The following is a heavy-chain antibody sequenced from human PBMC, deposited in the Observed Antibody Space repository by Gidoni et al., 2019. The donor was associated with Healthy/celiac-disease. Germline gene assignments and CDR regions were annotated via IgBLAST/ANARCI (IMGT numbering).Heavy chain of an antibody. CDR3: AKDLGPYGIVVVPAAMETYGMDV. D-gene: IGHD2-2*01. J-gene: IGHJ6*02. CDR1: GFTFDDYA. CDR2: ISWNSGSI. Sequence: EVQLVESGGGLVQPGRSLRLSCAASGFTFDDYAMHWVRQAPGKGLEWVSGISWNSGSIGYADSVKGRFTISRDNAKNSLYLQMNSLRAEDTALYYCAKDLGPYGIVVVPAAMETYGMDVWGQGTTVTVSS. V-gene: IGHV3-9*01.